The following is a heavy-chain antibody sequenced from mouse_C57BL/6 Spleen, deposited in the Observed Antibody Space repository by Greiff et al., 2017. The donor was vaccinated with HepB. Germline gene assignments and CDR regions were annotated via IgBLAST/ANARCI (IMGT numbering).Heavy chain of an antibody. J-gene: IGHJ4*01. Sequence: VQLQQSGAELARPGASVKLSCKASGYTFTSYGISWVKQRTGQGLEWIGEIYPRSGNTYYNEKFKGKATLTADKSSSTAYMELRSLTSEDSAVYFCARDYYYGSSYGAMDYWGQGTSVTVSS. CDR3: ARDYYYGSSYGAMDY. CDR1: GYTFTSYG. D-gene: IGHD1-1*01. V-gene: IGHV1-81*01. CDR2: IYPRSGNT.